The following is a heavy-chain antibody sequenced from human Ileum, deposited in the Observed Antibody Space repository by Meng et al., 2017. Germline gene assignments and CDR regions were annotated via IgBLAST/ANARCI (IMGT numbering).Heavy chain of an antibody. V-gene: IGHV1-2*06. Sequence: SVKVSCKASVYSFIDYYMNWVRQPPGQGPEWMGRINPNTGDTYYAQKFLGRVTMTRDTSINTAYMELTRLTSDDTAVYYCAKEAVLRAATGWLIDYWGLGTLVTVSS. J-gene: IGHJ4*02. CDR3: AKEAVLRAATGWLIDY. CDR1: VYSFIDYY. CDR2: INPNTGDT. D-gene: IGHD5-24*01.